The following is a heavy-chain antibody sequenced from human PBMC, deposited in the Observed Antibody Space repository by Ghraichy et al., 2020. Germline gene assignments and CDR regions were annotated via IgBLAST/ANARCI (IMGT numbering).Heavy chain of an antibody. CDR2: IYYSGST. V-gene: IGHV4-39*01. Sequence: SETLSLTCTVSGGSISSSSYYWGWIRQPPGKGLEWIGSIYYSGSTYYNPSLKSRVTISVDTSKNQFSLKLSSVTAADTAVYYCARHHFGGFYYYYGMDVWGQGTTVTVSS. CDR3: ARHHFGGFYYYYGMDV. J-gene: IGHJ6*02. CDR1: GGSISSSSYY. D-gene: IGHD3-16*01.